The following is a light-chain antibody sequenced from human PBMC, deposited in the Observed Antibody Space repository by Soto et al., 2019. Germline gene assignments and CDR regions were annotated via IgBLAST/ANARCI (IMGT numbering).Light chain of an antibody. CDR1: SSGIGAYIY. CDR2: EVS. CDR3: SSYAGSNNFV. V-gene: IGLV2-8*01. Sequence: QSVLTQPPSASGSPGRSVTISCTGTSSGIGAYIYVSWYQQHPGKAPKLMISEVSRRPSGVPERFSGSKSGNTASLTVSGLQADDEAHYYCSSYAGSNNFVFGTGTKVNVL. J-gene: IGLJ1*01.